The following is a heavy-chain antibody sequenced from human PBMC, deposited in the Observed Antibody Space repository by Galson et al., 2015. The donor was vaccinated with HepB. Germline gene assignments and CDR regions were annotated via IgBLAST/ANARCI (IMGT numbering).Heavy chain of an antibody. CDR2: IIPILGIA. CDR1: GGTFSSYT. CDR3: ARGIFQRPGIAVAEDYYYYGMDV. V-gene: IGHV1-69*02. J-gene: IGHJ6*02. D-gene: IGHD6-19*01. Sequence: SVKVSCKASGGTFSSYTISWVRQAPGQGLEWMGRIIPILGIANYAQKFQGRVTITADKSTSTAYMELRSLRSEDTAVYYCARGIFQRPGIAVAEDYYYYGMDVWGQGTTVTVSS.